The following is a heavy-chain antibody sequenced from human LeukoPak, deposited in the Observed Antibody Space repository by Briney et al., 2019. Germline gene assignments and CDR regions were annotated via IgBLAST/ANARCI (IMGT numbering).Heavy chain of an antibody. CDR1: GFTFSSYA. CDR3: AKHKENYGDSCLDDY. Sequence: PGGSLRLSCAASGFTFSSYAMHWVRQAPGKGLDWVAVISDDGSNKNYADSVQGRFTISRDNSKSTLYVQMISLRAEDTAVYYCAKHKENYGDSCLDDYWGQGTLVTVSS. D-gene: IGHD4-17*01. V-gene: IGHV3-30-3*02. J-gene: IGHJ4*02. CDR2: ISDDGSNK.